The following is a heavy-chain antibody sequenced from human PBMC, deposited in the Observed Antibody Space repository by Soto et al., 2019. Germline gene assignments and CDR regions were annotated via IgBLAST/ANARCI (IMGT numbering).Heavy chain of an antibody. D-gene: IGHD3-10*01. CDR1: GFTVSSNY. CDR3: ARGGTMALDY. J-gene: IGHJ4*02. CDR2: IYSGGST. V-gene: IGHV3-66*01. Sequence: GESLKISCAASGFTVSSNYMSWVRQAPGKGLEWVSVIYSGGSTYYADSVKGRFTISRDNSKNTLYLQMNSLRAEDTAVYYCARGGTMALDYWGQGTLVTVSS.